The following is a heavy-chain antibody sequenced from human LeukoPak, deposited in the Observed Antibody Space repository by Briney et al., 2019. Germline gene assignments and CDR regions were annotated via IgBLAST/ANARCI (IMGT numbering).Heavy chain of an antibody. CDR2: IYYSGST. V-gene: IGHV4-39*01. J-gene: IGHJ5*02. CDR1: GGSISSSSYY. D-gene: IGHD2-15*01. CDR3: ARLGYCSGGSCYARVFGP. Sequence: PSETLSLTCTVSGGSISSSSYYWGWIRQPPGKGLEWIGSIYYSGSTYYNPSLKSRVTISVDTSKNQFSLKLSSVTAADTAVYYCARLGYCSGGSCYARVFGPWGQGTLVTVSS.